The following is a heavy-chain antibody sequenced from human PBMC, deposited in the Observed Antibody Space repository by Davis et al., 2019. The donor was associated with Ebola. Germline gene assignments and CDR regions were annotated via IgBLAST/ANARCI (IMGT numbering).Heavy chain of an antibody. D-gene: IGHD5-18*01. V-gene: IGHV1-8*03. J-gene: IGHJ6*03. CDR2: MNPNSGNT. CDR3: ARVHTDAYYYYYMDV. CDR1: GYTFTSYD. Sequence: ASVKVSCKASGYTFTSYDINWVRQATGQGLEWMGWMNPNSGNTGYAQKFQGRVTITRNTSISTAYMELSSLRSEDTAVYYCARVHTDAYYYYYMDVWGKGTTVTVSS.